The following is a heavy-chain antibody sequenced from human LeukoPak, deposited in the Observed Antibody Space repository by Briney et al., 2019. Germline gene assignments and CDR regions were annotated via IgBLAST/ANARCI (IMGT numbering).Heavy chain of an antibody. CDR2: IIPILGIA. CDR1: GGTFSSYA. Sequence: SVKVSCKASGGTFSSYAISWVRQAPGQGLEWMGGIIPILGIANYAQKFQGRVTITADKSTSTAYMELSSLRSEDTAVYYCARSQIPLGTWYFDLWGRGTLVTVSS. V-gene: IGHV1-69*04. D-gene: IGHD1-14*01. J-gene: IGHJ2*01. CDR3: ARSQIPLGTWYFDL.